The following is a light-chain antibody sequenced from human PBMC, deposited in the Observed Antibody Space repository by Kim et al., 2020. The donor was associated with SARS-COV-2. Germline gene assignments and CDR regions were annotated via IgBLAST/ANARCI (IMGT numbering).Light chain of an antibody. CDR1: RSVSTN. CDR3: QQYNSWPPLT. V-gene: IGKV3-15*01. Sequence: SPGERATLSCRASRSVSTNLAWYQQKPGQAPRLLIYGASTRATGIPARFSGSGSGTEFTLTISSLQSEDFAVYYCQQYNSWPPLTFGGGTKVDIK. J-gene: IGKJ4*01. CDR2: GAS.